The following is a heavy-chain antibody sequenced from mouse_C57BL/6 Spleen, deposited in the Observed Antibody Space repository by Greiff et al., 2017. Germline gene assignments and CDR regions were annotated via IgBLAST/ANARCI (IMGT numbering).Heavy chain of an antibody. V-gene: IGHV5-16*01. CDR1: GFTFSDYY. CDR3: ARPTVFYAMDY. CDR2: INYDGSST. Sequence: EVQVVESEGGLVQPGSSMKLSCTASGFTFSDYYMAWVRQVPEKGLEWVANINYDGSSTYYLDSLKSRFIISRDNAKNILYLQMSSLKSEDTATYYCARPTVFYAMDYWGQGTSVTVSS. D-gene: IGHD4-1*02. J-gene: IGHJ4*01.